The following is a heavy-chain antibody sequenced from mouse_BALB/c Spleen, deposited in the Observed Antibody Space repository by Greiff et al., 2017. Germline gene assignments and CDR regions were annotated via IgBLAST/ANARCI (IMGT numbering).Heavy chain of an antibody. CDR3: ARSGDYDWFAY. V-gene: IGHV14-3*02. J-gene: IGHJ2*01. CDR1: GFNIKDTY. D-gene: IGHD2-4*01. Sequence: VQLKESGAELVKPGASVKLSCTASGFNIKDTYMHWVKQRPEQGLEWIGRIDPANGNTKYDPKFQGKATITADTSSNTAYLQLSSLTSEDTAVYYCARSGDYDWFAYWGQGTTLTVSS. CDR2: IDPANGNT.